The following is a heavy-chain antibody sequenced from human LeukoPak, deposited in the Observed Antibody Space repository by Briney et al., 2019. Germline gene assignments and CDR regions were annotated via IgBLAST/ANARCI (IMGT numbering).Heavy chain of an antibody. V-gene: IGHV3-33*06. CDR2: IWYDGSSK. CDR1: GFTFSSYG. CDR3: AKDRSRIAARGVFDY. D-gene: IGHD6-6*01. Sequence: GGSLRLSCAASGFTFSSYGMHWVRQAPGKGLEWVAVIWYDGSSKYYADSVKGRFTISRDNSKNTLYLQMNSLRAEDTAVYYCAKDRSRIAARGVFDYWGQGTLVTVSS. J-gene: IGHJ4*02.